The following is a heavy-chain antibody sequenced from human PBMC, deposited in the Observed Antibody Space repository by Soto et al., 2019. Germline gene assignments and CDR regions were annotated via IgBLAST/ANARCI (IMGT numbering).Heavy chain of an antibody. Sequence: QVQLVQSGAEVKKPGASVKVSCKASGYTFTSYGINWVRQAPGQGLEWMGWISAYNGNTNYAQKLQGRVTMTRDTSTSTAYMELRSLRSDDTAVYYCARVRELLNTTYYYFWSGYYSWGQGTLVTVSS. CDR3: ARVRELLNTTYYYFWSGYYS. CDR2: ISAYNGNT. CDR1: GYTFTSYG. J-gene: IGHJ4*02. V-gene: IGHV1-18*01. D-gene: IGHD3-3*01.